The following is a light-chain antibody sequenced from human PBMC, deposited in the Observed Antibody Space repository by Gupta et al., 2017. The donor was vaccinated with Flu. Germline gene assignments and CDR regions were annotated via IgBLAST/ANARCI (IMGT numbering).Light chain of an antibody. CDR1: SSDVGGYDY. J-gene: IGLJ3*02. Sequence: QSALPQPRSVSGSPGQSVTISCTGTSSDVGGYDYVSWYQQHPGKAHKFMFYDVIRRAAGVPGLFSASKSGNTASLTISVPQAEEDADYYGYSYASRDTWVFGGGTKLTVL. CDR2: DVI. CDR3: YSYASRDTWV. V-gene: IGLV2-11*01.